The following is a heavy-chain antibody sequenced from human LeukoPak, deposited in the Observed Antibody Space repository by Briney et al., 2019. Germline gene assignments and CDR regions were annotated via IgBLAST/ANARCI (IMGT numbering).Heavy chain of an antibody. CDR2: IKEDGSET. V-gene: IGHV3-7*01. CDR1: GFTFSSHW. CDR3: ARVRYNSGYIFDY. D-gene: IGHD5-18*01. Sequence: PGGSLRLSCTGSGFTFSSHWMSWVRQAPGRGLEWVANIKEDGSETYYLDSVKGRFTISRDNAKNSLYLQMSSLRAEDTAVYYCARVRYNSGYIFDYWGQGTLVTVSS. J-gene: IGHJ4*02.